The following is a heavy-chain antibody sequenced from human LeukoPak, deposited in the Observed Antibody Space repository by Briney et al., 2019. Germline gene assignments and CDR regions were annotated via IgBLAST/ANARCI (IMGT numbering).Heavy chain of an antibody. CDR3: AADRAGSYLRFVY. D-gene: IGHD3-10*01. CDR2: IVVGSGNT. J-gene: IGHJ4*02. V-gene: IGHV1-58*01. CDR1: GFTFTSSV. Sequence: VKVCCKASGFTFTSSVVQWVRQPRGQRLEWIGWIVVGSGNTNYAQKFQERVTITRDMSTSTAYMELSSLRFEDTAVYYCAADRAGSYLRFVYWGPGNPGSVSS.